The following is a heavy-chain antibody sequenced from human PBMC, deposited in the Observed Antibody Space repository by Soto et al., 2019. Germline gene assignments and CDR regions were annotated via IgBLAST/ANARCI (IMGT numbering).Heavy chain of an antibody. V-gene: IGHV1-69*13. J-gene: IGHJ6*02. D-gene: IGHD2-2*01. CDR1: GGTFTNYA. CDR3: ARERSVGYCITTTCPNPFYYYAMDV. Sequence: SVKVSCKASGGTFTNYAFSWVRQAPGQGLAWLGGIIPIFGTPYYAQKFQGRVTITSDESTRTASMELSSLRSDNTAVYYCARERSVGYCITTTCPNPFYYYAMDVWGQGTTVTVSS. CDR2: IIPIFGTP.